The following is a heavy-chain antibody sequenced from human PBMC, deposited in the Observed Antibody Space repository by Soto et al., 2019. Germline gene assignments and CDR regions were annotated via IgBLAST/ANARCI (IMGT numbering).Heavy chain of an antibody. J-gene: IGHJ4*02. CDR1: GFTFSSYA. V-gene: IGHV3-23*01. CDR2: ISGSGGST. Sequence: GGSLRLSCAASGFTFSSYAMSWVRQAPGKGLEWVSAISGSGGSTYYADSVKGRFTISRDNSKNTLYLQMNSLRAEDTAVYYCAKDFEQNSSGYRVPFDYWGQGTLVTVSS. CDR3: AKDFEQNSSGYRVPFDY. D-gene: IGHD3-22*01.